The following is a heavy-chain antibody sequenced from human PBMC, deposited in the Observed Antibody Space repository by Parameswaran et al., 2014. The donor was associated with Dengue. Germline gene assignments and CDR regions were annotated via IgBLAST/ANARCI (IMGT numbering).Heavy chain of an antibody. D-gene: IGHD3-3*01. V-gene: IGHV5-51*01. Sequence: VRQMPGKGLEWMGIIYPGDSDTRYSPSFQGQVTISADKSISTAYLQWSSLKASDTAMYYCARHARRITIFGPYKAGSDYWGQEPWSPSPQ. CDR2: IYPGDSDT. J-gene: IGHJ4*01. CDR3: ARHARRITIFGPYKAGSDY.